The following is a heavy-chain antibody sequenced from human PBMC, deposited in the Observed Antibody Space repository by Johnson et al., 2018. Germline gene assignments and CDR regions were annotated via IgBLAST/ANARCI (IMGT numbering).Heavy chain of an antibody. J-gene: IGHJ3*02. D-gene: IGHD6-19*01. CDR2: ISYDGNNK. V-gene: IGHV3-30-3*01. Sequence: QVQLVQSGGGAVQPGRSLRLSCEASGFIFSDYVMHWVRQAPGKGLEWVAVISYDGNNKSYLDSVKGRFTLSRDNSKGTIYRQMNSRNNENTVVYSCARNRKVILSVAGSAFDIWGRVTMVTVSS. CDR3: ARNRKVILSVAGSAFDI. CDR1: GFIFSDYV.